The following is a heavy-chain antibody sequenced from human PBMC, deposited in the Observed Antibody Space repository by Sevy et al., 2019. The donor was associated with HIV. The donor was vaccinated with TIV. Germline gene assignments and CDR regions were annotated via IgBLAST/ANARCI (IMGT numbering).Heavy chain of an antibody. D-gene: IGHD3-10*01. CDR1: GFTFRNYW. Sequence: GGSLRLSCVASGFTFRNYWMSWVRQAPGKGLEWVANIKQDGSEKYYVDSVRGGFTISRDNAKNSLYMQMNSLRAEDTALYYCARDYYGSGSYYQIIPSYFDYWGQGTLVTVSS. V-gene: IGHV3-7*01. J-gene: IGHJ4*02. CDR2: IKQDGSEK. CDR3: ARDYYGSGSYYQIIPSYFDY.